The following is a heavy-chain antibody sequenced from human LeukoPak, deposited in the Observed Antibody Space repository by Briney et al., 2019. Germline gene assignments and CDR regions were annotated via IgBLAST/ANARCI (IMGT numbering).Heavy chain of an antibody. Sequence: SETLSLTCTVSGGSISSSSYYWSWIRQPPGKGLEWIGEINHSGSTNYNPSLKSRVTISVDTSKNQFSLKLSSVTAADTAVYYCARVGRRGYRVNNWFDPWGQGTLVTVSS. J-gene: IGHJ5*02. CDR1: GGSISSSSYY. CDR2: INHSGST. D-gene: IGHD5-18*01. V-gene: IGHV4-39*07. CDR3: ARVGRRGYRVNNWFDP.